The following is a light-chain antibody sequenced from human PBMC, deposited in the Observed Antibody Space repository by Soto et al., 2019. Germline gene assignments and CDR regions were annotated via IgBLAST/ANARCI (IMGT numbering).Light chain of an antibody. J-gene: IGLJ1*01. V-gene: IGLV2-8*01. CDR1: SSDVGGYNY. CDR3: SAYAGSTFV. CDR2: EVT. Sequence: QSVLTQPPSASGSPGQSVTISCTGTSSDVGGYNYVSWYQQHPGKAPKVMIYEVTKRPSGVPDRFSGSKSGNTASLTVSGLQAEDESDYYCSAYAGSTFVFVTGTKVTVL.